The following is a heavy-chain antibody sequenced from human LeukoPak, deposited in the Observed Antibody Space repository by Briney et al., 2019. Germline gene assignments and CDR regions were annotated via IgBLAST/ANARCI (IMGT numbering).Heavy chain of an antibody. Sequence: PGGSLRLSYAASGFTLTGNAMSWVRQAPGRGLEWVSGVGGDERKHYADSVRGRFTISRDNSMNTVHLQMNSLRVEDTAVYYCAKDLSWWAAADYWGQGALVTVSS. J-gene: IGHJ4*02. CDR1: GFTLTGNA. CDR2: VGGDERK. D-gene: IGHD2-15*01. CDR3: AKDLSWWAAADY. V-gene: IGHV3-23*01.